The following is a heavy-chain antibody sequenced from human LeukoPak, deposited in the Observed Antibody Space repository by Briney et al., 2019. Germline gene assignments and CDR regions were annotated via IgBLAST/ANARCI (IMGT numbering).Heavy chain of an antibody. CDR1: GFTFSDYY. Sequence: KTGGSLRLSCAASGFTFSDYYMSWIRHAPGRGLEWVSYISSSSGYTDYADSVKGRITISRDNAKNSLYLQMNSLRAEDTAVYYCARYGGNGVDYWGQGTLVTVSS. D-gene: IGHD4-23*01. V-gene: IGHV3-11*03. CDR3: ARYGGNGVDY. CDR2: ISSSSGYT. J-gene: IGHJ4*02.